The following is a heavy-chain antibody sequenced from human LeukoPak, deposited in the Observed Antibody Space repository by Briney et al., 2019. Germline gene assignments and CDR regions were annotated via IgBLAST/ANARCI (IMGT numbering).Heavy chain of an antibody. V-gene: IGHV3-30-3*01. Sequence: GGSLRLSCAASGFTFSSYAMHWVRQAPGKGLEWVAVISYDGSNKYYADSVKGRFTISRDNSKNTLYLQMNSLRAEDTAVYYCAKDRVGARAYYFDYWGQGTLVTVSS. CDR2: ISYDGSNK. D-gene: IGHD1-26*01. J-gene: IGHJ4*02. CDR1: GFTFSSYA. CDR3: AKDRVGARAYYFDY.